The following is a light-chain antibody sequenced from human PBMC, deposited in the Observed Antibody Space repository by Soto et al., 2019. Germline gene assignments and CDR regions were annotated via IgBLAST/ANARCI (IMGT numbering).Light chain of an antibody. CDR2: EVS. Sequence: QSALTQPASVSGSPGQSITISCTVTSSDVGGYNYVSWSQQHPGKAPQLIIYEVSNRPSGVSNRFSGSKSGNTASLTISGLQAEDEADYYCSSYTSSSTYVFGTGTKVTVL. J-gene: IGLJ1*01. CDR3: SSYTSSSTYV. CDR1: SSDVGGYNY. V-gene: IGLV2-14*01.